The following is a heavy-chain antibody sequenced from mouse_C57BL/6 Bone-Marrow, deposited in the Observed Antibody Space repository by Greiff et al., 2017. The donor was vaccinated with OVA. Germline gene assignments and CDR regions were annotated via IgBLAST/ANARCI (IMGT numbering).Heavy chain of an antibody. V-gene: IGHV5-6*02. Sequence: EVKLMESGGDLVKPGGSLKLSCAASGFTFSSYGMSWVRQTSDKRLEWVATISSGGSYTYYPDSVKGRFTISRDNAKNTLYLQMSSLKSEDTAMYYCARRNPIYYDYDEYAYWGQGTLVTVSA. CDR2: ISSGGSYT. CDR3: ARRNPIYYDYDEYAY. D-gene: IGHD2-4*01. CDR1: GFTFSSYG. J-gene: IGHJ3*01.